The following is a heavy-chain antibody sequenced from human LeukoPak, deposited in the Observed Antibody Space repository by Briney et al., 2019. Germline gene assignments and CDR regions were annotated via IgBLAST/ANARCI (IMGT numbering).Heavy chain of an antibody. CDR1: GFTFTKYG. V-gene: IGHV3-23*01. D-gene: IGHD6-19*01. CDR2: ISSSGGST. Sequence: PGGSLRLSCEASGFTFTKYGMTWVRQAPGKGLEWVSGISSSGGSTYYADSVKGRFTISRDNSKNTLYLQMNSLRADDTAVYYCATGSSSGWYRPLDYWGQGTLVTVSS. J-gene: IGHJ4*02. CDR3: ATGSSSGWYRPLDY.